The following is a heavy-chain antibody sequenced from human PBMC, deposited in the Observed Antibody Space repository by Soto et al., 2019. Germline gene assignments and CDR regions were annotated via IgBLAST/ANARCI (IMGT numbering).Heavy chain of an antibody. CDR1: GFTFSDYY. J-gene: IGHJ6*03. CDR3: ARGRIVVVPAAGGYYYYYMDV. Sequence: PGGSLRLSCAASGFTFSDYYMSWIRQAPGKGLEWVSYISSSGSTIYYADSVKGRFTISRDNAKNSLNLQMNSLRAEDTAVYYCARGRIVVVPAAGGYYYYYMDVWGKGTTVTVSS. D-gene: IGHD2-2*01. CDR2: ISSSGSTI. V-gene: IGHV3-11*01.